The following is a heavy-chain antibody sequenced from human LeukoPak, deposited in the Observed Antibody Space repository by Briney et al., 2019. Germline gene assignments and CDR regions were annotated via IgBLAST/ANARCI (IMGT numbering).Heavy chain of an antibody. Sequence: GGSLRLSCAASGFTFTDFAMNWVRQAPGKGLEWVSTISASGTITYYADSVKGRCTISRDYSKNTVYLQMNSLRAEDTAVYYCAKAGVSSGWYVPYFDYWGQGTLVTVSS. V-gene: IGHV3-23*01. D-gene: IGHD6-19*01. J-gene: IGHJ4*02. CDR1: GFTFTDFA. CDR3: AKAGVSSGWYVPYFDY. CDR2: ISASGTIT.